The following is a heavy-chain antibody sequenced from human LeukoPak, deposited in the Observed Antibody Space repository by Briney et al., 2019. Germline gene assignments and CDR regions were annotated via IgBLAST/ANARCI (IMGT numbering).Heavy chain of an antibody. D-gene: IGHD6-19*01. CDR2: ISGSGGST. CDR3: AKEQWLVRAIDY. V-gene: IGHV3-23*01. J-gene: IGHJ4*02. Sequence: SGGSLRLSCAASGFTFSTYAMSWVRQAPGKGLEWVSAISGSGGSTYYADSVKGRFTISRDNSKNTLYLQMNSLRAEDTAVYYCAKEQWLVRAIDYWGQGTLVTASS. CDR1: GFTFSTYA.